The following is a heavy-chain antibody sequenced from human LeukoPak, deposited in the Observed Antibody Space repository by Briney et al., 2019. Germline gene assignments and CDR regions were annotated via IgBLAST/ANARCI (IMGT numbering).Heavy chain of an antibody. J-gene: IGHJ4*02. Sequence: PGGSLRLSCAASEFTFSSYSMNWVRQAPGKGLEWVSAISGSGGSTYYADSVKGRFTISRDNSKNTLYLQMNSLRAEDTAVYYCAKKAAVAGPKTFDYWGQGTLVTVSS. CDR1: EFTFSSYS. CDR3: AKKAAVAGPKTFDY. V-gene: IGHV3-23*01. D-gene: IGHD6-19*01. CDR2: ISGSGGST.